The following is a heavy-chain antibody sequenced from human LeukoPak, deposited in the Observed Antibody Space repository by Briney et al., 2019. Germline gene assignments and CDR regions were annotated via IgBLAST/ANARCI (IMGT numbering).Heavy chain of an antibody. D-gene: IGHD5-24*01. CDR1: GFTFSNYR. CDR3: ARGRDGYNLVDAFDI. V-gene: IGHV3-21*01. J-gene: IGHJ3*02. Sequence: PGGSLRLSCAASGFTFSNYRMNWVRQAPGKGLEGVSSISSSSIYIYYADSLKGRFTISRDNAKNSLYLQMNSLRAEDTAVYYCARGRDGYNLVDAFDIWGQGIMVTVSS. CDR2: ISSSSIYI.